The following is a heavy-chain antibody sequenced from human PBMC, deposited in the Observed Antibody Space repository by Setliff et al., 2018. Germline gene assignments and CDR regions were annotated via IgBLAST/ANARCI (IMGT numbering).Heavy chain of an antibody. D-gene: IGHD3-10*01. CDR2: ISWDGGST. CDR1: GFTFDDYD. J-gene: IGHJ4*02. V-gene: IGHV3-43D*04. CDR3: AKDLYGSGSYYNVPTFDY. Sequence: GGSLRLSCAASGFTFDDYDMHWVRQAPGKGLEWVSLISWDGGSTYYADSVKGRSTISRDNSKNSLYLQMNSLRAEDTALYYCAKDLYGSGSYYNVPTFDYWRQGTLVTVSS.